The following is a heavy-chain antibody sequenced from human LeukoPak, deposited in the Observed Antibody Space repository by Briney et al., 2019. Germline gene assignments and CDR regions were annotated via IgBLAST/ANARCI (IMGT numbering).Heavy chain of an antibody. CDR2: IYTSGTT. D-gene: IGHD4-17*01. CDR1: GGAISTFF. Sequence: PSETLSLTCTVSGGAISTFFWTWIRQPAGKGLEWIGRIYTSGTTNYNPSLRSRLIMSIDTSNKQFSMNLSSVTAADTAVYYCARDWRYGDYEGPNWFDPWGQGTLVTVSS. CDR3: ARDWRYGDYEGPNWFDP. V-gene: IGHV4-4*07. J-gene: IGHJ5*02.